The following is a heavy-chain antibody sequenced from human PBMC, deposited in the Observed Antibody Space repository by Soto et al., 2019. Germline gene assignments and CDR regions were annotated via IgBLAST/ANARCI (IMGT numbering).Heavy chain of an antibody. CDR3: ARGALHLGELSLVL. Sequence: ASLKVSCKASGYTFTSYDINWVRQATGQGLEWMGWMNPNSGNTGYAQKFQGRVTMTRNTSISTAYMELSSLRSEDTAVYYCARGALHLGELSLVLWGQGTLVTVSS. V-gene: IGHV1-8*01. J-gene: IGHJ4*02. CDR2: MNPNSGNT. D-gene: IGHD3-16*02. CDR1: GYTFTSYD.